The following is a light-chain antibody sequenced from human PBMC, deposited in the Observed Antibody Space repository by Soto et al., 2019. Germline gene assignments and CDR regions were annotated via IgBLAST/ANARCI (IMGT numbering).Light chain of an antibody. CDR2: DAS. CDR3: QQYNSYWT. Sequence: DIQITHCPPTLSPSXAARVPIAFRASQSISRWLAWYQQKPGKAPKLLIYDASTLESGVPSRFSGRGSGTEFTLTISSLQPDDFATYYCQQYNSYWTFGQGTKVDIK. V-gene: IGKV1-5*01. CDR1: QSISRW. J-gene: IGKJ1*01.